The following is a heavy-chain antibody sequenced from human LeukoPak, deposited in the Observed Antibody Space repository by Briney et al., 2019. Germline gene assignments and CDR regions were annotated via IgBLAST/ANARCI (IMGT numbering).Heavy chain of an antibody. CDR3: ARGDYPFLQ. V-gene: IGHV3-48*04. CDR2: ISSSSSAI. D-gene: IGHD4-17*01. J-gene: IGHJ4*02. CDR1: EFPFSSYS. Sequence: PGGSLRLSCAASEFPFSSYSMNWVRQAPGKGLEWLSYISSSSSAIYYADSVKGRFTISRDNAKNSLYLQMNSLRAEDTAVYYCARGDYPFLQWGQGTLVTVSS.